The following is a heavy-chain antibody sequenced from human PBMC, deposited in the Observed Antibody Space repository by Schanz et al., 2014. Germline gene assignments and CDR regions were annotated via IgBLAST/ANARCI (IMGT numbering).Heavy chain of an antibody. CDR2: IRSDNNYI. V-gene: IGHV3-48*01. J-gene: IGHJ4*02. Sequence: EVQLLESGGGLVQPGGSLRLSCVASGFPFSTYSIHWVRQAPGKGLEWVSYIRSDNNYIYYADSVKGRFTVSRDNSKNKLYLQMNSLRAEDTAVYYCARDKGGLIPFDYWGQGTLVAVSS. CDR3: ARDKGGLIPFDY. D-gene: IGHD2-15*01. CDR1: GFPFSTYS.